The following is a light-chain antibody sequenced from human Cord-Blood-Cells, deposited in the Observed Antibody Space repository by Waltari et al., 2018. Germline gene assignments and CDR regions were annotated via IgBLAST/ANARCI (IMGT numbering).Light chain of an antibody. CDR2: EGS. V-gene: IGLV2-23*01. CDR1: SSDVGSYNL. J-gene: IGLJ1*01. Sequence: QSALTQPASVSGPPGPSITISCTGTSSDVGSYNLVSWYQQHPGKAPKLMIYEGSKRPSGVSNRFFGSKSGNTASLTISGLQAEDEADYYCCSYAGSSTYVFGTGTKVTVL. CDR3: CSYAGSSTYV.